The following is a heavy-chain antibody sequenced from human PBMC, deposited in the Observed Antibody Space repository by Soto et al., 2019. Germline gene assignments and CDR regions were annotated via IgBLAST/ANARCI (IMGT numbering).Heavy chain of an antibody. Sequence: QVQLQQWGAGLLKPSETLSLTCAVYGGSFSGYYWSWIRQPPGKGLEWIGEINHSGSTNYNPSLKSRVIISVDTSKNQFSLKLSSVTGADTAVYYCARGQSSLLLDCWGQGVLVTVSS. J-gene: IGHJ4*02. CDR2: INHSGST. CDR1: GGSFSGYY. CDR3: ARGQSSLLLDC. D-gene: IGHD2-8*02. V-gene: IGHV4-34*01.